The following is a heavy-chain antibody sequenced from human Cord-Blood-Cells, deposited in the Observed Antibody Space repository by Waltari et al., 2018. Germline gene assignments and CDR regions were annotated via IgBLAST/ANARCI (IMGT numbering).Heavy chain of an antibody. Sequence: QVQLQQWGAGLLKPSETLSLTCAVYGGSFSGYYWSWIRQPPGKGLEWIGEINHSGSTNYNPSLKSRVTISVDTSKNQFSLKLSSVTAADTAVYYCARPIVGVTAFDIWGQGTMVTVSS. CDR1: GGSFSGYY. V-gene: IGHV4-34*01. CDR2: INHSGST. J-gene: IGHJ3*02. D-gene: IGHD1-26*01. CDR3: ARPIVGVTAFDI.